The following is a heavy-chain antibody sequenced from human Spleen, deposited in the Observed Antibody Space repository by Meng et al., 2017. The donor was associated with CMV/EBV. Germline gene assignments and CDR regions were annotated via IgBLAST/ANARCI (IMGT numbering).Heavy chain of an antibody. CDR2: MNPSTGAT. CDR3: ARDGDAILTGTTWWFDP. V-gene: IGHV1-8*01. Sequence: ASVKVSCKASGYTFTNYDFNWVRQATGQGLEWMGWMNPSTGATGYAQKFQGRVTMTGDTSISTAYMELSSLRSEDTAVYYCARDGDAILTGTTWWFDPWGQGTLVTVSS. CDR1: GYTFTNYD. J-gene: IGHJ5*02. D-gene: IGHD1-7*01.